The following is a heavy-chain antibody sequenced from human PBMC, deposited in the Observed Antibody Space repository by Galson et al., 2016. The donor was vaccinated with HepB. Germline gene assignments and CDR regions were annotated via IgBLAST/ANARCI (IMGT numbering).Heavy chain of an antibody. Sequence: SETLSLTCTVSGGSISSTLYQWGWFRQPPGKGLEWIGSIYYNEDTYYNPSLKSRITISVDTPKNQFSLKLSSLTAADTAVYYCARRTYCGGDCYAYTFDVWGLGTMVSVSS. CDR3: ARRTYCGGDCYAYTFDV. CDR1: GGSISSTLYQ. V-gene: IGHV4-39*01. J-gene: IGHJ3*01. CDR2: IYYNEDT. D-gene: IGHD2-21*02.